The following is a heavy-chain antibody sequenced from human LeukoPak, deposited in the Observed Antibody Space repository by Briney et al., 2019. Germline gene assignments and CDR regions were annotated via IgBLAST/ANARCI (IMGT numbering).Heavy chain of an antibody. J-gene: IGHJ6*03. Sequence: SETLSLTCTVSGVSISSSNSYWGWIRQPPGKGLAWIGSIYYTGNTYYNASLKSRVTISIDTSKNQFSLKLSSVTAADTAVYYCARVEEGYGSGRRENYYYYYMDVWGKGTTVTISS. CDR3: ARVEEGYGSGRRENYYYYYMDV. V-gene: IGHV4-39*07. D-gene: IGHD3-10*01. CDR2: IYYTGNT. CDR1: GVSISSSNSY.